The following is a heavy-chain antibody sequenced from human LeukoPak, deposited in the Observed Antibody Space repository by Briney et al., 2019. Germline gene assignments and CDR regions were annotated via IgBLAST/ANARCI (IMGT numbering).Heavy chain of an antibody. J-gene: IGHJ5*02. V-gene: IGHV1-8*03. CDR2: MNPNSGNT. CDR3: ARGEYDSSGYYYP. CDR1: GYTFTSYD. Sequence: ASVKVSCKASGYTFTSYDINWVRQATGQGLEWMGWMNPNSGNTGYAQKFQGRVTITRNTSISTAYMELSSLRSEDKAVYYCARGEYDSSGYYYPWGQGTLVTVSS. D-gene: IGHD3-22*01.